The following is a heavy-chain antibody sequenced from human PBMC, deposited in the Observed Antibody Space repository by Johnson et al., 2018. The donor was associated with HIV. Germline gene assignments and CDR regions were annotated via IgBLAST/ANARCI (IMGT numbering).Heavy chain of an antibody. CDR2: IKQDGSEK. D-gene: IGHD2-2*01. CDR1: GFTFSTYW. CDR3: ARGTLAAFDI. V-gene: IGHV3-7*05. Sequence: VESGGSVRLSCAASGFTFSTYWMSWVRQAPGKGLEWVANIKQDGSEKYYVDSVKGRFTISRDNAKNSVYLQMNSLRAEDTAVYYCARGTLAAFDIWGQGTMVTVSS. J-gene: IGHJ3*02.